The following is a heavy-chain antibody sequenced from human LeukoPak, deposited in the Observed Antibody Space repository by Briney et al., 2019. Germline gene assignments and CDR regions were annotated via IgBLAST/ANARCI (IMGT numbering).Heavy chain of an antibody. J-gene: IGHJ4*02. D-gene: IGHD3-22*01. V-gene: IGHV4-4*02. CDR3: AREWNYYDSSGHVYYFDY. CDR2: IYHSGST. Sequence: SETLSLTFAVSGGSISSSNWWSWVRQPPGKGLEWIGEIYHSGSTNYNPSLKSRVTISVDKSKNQFSLKLSSVTAADTAVYYCAREWNYYDSSGHVYYFDYWGQGTLVTVSS. CDR1: GGSISSSNW.